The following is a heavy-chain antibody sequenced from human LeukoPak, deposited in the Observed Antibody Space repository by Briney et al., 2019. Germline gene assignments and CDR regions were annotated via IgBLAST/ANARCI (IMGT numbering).Heavy chain of an antibody. CDR2: ISGSGGST. J-gene: IGHJ4*02. CDR1: GFPFSSHA. CDR3: AKGSSSWLLRYYFDY. V-gene: IGHV3-23*01. D-gene: IGHD6-13*01. Sequence: SGGSLLLSCAASGFPFSSHAMSWVRPAPGKGLEWVSAISGSGGSTYYADSVKGRFTISRDNSKNTLYLQMNSLRAEDTAVYYCAKGSSSWLLRYYFDYWGQGTLVTVSS.